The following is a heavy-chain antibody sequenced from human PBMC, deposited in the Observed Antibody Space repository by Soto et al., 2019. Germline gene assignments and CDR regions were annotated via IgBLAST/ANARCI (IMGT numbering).Heavy chain of an antibody. CDR1: GFTFSIFA. V-gene: IGHV3-23*01. Sequence: GGSLRLSCAASGFTFSIFAMSWVRQSPGKGLEWVSTISGSGGSTYYVDAAKGRFTISRDNSMGTLYLQMKSLRVEDTAIYYCAKEVSLGSTVDLGYWGQGALVTVSS. J-gene: IGHJ4*02. CDR2: ISGSGGST. CDR3: AKEVSLGSTVDLGY. D-gene: IGHD7-27*01.